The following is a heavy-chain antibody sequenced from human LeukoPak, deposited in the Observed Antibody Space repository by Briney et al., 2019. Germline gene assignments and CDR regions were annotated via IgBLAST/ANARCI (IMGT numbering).Heavy chain of an antibody. D-gene: IGHD3-10*01. V-gene: IGHV4-59*01. Sequence: SETLSLTCTVSGGSISSYYWSWIRQPPGKGLEWIGYIYYSGSTNYNPSLKSRVTISVDTSKNQFSLRLSSVTAADTAVYYCAGSGSGSYYSPWFFDLWGRGTLVTVSS. CDR3: AGSGSGSYYSPWFFDL. CDR2: IYYSGST. CDR1: GGSISSYY. J-gene: IGHJ2*01.